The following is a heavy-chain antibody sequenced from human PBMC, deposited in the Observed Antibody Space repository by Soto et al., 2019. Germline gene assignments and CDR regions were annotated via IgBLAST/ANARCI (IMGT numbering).Heavy chain of an antibody. V-gene: IGHV4-4*07. CDR1: GGSISSYY. J-gene: IGHJ4*02. D-gene: IGHD1-26*01. Sequence: QVQLQESGPGLVKPSETLSLTCTVSGGSISSYYWSWIRQPAGKGLEWIGRIYTSGSTNYNPSLKSRVTMSVDTSKNQFSLKLSSVTAVDTAVYYCARDPSFGGSYYEEGYWGQGTLVTVSS. CDR2: IYTSGST. CDR3: ARDPSFGGSYYEEGY.